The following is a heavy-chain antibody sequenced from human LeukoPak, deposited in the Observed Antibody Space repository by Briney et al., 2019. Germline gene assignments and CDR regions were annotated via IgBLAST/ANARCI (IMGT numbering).Heavy chain of an antibody. V-gene: IGHV1-2*02. J-gene: IGHJ4*02. CDR2: INPNSGGT. Sequence: ASVKVSCKASGYTFTGYYMHWVRQAPGQGLEWMGWINPNSGGTNYAQKFQGRVTMTRDTSISTAYMELSRLRSEDTAVYYCARGYRPGNHYYDSSGYSDGFDYWGQGTLVTVSS. D-gene: IGHD3-22*01. CDR1: GYTFTGYY. CDR3: ARGYRPGNHYYDSSGYSDGFDY.